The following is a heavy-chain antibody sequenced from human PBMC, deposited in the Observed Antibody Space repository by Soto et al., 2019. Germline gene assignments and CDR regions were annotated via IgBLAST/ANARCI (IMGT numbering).Heavy chain of an antibody. CDR3: VRDPQRDDY. CDR1: GYDFSSYG. V-gene: IGHV1-18*04. CDR2: ISASNGNR. J-gene: IGHJ4*02. Sequence: QVQLVQSGAEVKKPGASVKVSCKASGYDFSSYGISWVRQAPGQGLEWMGWISASNGNRDYAQQFQGRVTMTSDTSRTTVYMELRSLRSDDTAVYYCVRDPQRDDYWGQGTLVNVSS. D-gene: IGHD2-2*01.